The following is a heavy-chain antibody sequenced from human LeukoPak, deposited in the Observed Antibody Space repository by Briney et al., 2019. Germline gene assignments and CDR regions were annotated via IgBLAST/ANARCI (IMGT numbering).Heavy chain of an antibody. Sequence: GASVKVSCKASGYTFTSYAMHWVRQAPGQRLEWMGWINAGNGNTKYSQKFQSRVTITRDTSASTAYMELSSLRSEDTAVYYCARLAPVGVRGVIIGYDYWGQGTLVTVSS. J-gene: IGHJ4*02. CDR1: GYTFTSYA. D-gene: IGHD3-10*01. CDR3: ARLAPVGVRGVIIGYDY. V-gene: IGHV1-3*01. CDR2: INAGNGNT.